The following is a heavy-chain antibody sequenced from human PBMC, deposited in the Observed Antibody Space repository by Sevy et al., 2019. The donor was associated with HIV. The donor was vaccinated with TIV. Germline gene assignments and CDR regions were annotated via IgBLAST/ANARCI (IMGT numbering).Heavy chain of an antibody. J-gene: IGHJ6*02. CDR2: IYYSGST. V-gene: IGHV4-31*03. CDR1: GGSISSGGYY. Sequence: SETLSLTCTVSGGSISSGGYYWSWIRQHPGKGLEWIGYIYYSGSTYYNPSLQSRVTISVDTSKNQFSLKLSSVTAADTAVYYCARASIGDFWSGYSYYGMDVWGQGTTVTVSS. D-gene: IGHD3-3*01. CDR3: ARASIGDFWSGYSYYGMDV.